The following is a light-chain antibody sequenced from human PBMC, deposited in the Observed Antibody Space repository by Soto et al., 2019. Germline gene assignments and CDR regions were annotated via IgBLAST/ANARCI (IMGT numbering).Light chain of an antibody. V-gene: IGKV3-15*01. Sequence: EIVMTQSPATLSVSPGERATLSCRASQSVSSNLAWYQHKPGQAPRLLIYGASTRATGIPARFSGSGSGTEFTFTISSLQSEDFAVYYCLQYNNWVPTFGQGTKVDI. CDR1: QSVSSN. J-gene: IGKJ1*01. CDR2: GAS. CDR3: LQYNNWVPT.